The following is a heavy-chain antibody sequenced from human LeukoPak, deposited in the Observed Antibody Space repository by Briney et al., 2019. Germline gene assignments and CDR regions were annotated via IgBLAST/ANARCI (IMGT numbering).Heavy chain of an antibody. D-gene: IGHD3-3*01. V-gene: IGHV1-2*02. Sequence: ASVKVSCKASGYTFTGYYMHWVRQAPGQGLEWMGWINPNSGGTNYAQKFQGRVTMTRDTSISTAYMELSRLRSDDTAVCYCATDQIRFLEWYTAGFDPWGQGTLVTVSS. CDR1: GYTFTGYY. CDR3: ATDQIRFLEWYTAGFDP. J-gene: IGHJ5*02. CDR2: INPNSGGT.